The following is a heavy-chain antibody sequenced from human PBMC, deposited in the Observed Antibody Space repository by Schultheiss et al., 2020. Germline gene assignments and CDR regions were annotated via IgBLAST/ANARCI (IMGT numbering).Heavy chain of an antibody. CDR3: ALGVKSVVSLQGGFDY. D-gene: IGHD2-21*01. CDR2: ISYDGSNK. Sequence: GSLRLSCAASGFTFSSYGMHWVRQAPGKGLEWVAVISYDGSNKYYADSVKGRFTISRDNSKNTLYLQMNSLRAEDTAVYYCALGVKSVVSLQGGFDYWGQGTLVTVSS. CDR1: GFTFSSYG. J-gene: IGHJ4*02. V-gene: IGHV3-30*03.